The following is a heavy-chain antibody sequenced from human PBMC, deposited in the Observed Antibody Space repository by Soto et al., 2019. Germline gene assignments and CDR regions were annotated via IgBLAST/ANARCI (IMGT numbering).Heavy chain of an antibody. CDR2: ISFDGANK. D-gene: IGHD6-19*01. V-gene: IGHV3-30*18. CDR1: GFTFSSYG. CDR3: LKEYRPSSSGAWFPKNFAD. J-gene: IGHJ4*02. Sequence: QVQLVESGGGVVQPGRSLRLSCGASGFTFSSYGMHWVRQAPGRGLEWVAVISFDGANKYYAESVKGRFIISRDNSNHTLFLQMRSLRTEDTAVYYCLKEYRPSSSGAWFPKNFADWGQGTLITVSA.